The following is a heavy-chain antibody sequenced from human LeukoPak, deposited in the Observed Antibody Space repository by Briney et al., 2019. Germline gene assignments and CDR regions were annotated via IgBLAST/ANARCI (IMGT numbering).Heavy chain of an antibody. Sequence: GGSLRLSCAASGFSFSSHVMHWVRQAPGEGLEWVSGISGSGGDTYHADSVKGRFTISRDNSKNMLNLQMNSLRVEDTALYYCAKDQNYESSGYYGGFDCWGQGTLVTVSS. CDR3: AKDQNYESSGYYGGFDC. D-gene: IGHD3-22*01. CDR1: GFSFSSHV. J-gene: IGHJ4*02. V-gene: IGHV3-23*01. CDR2: ISGSGGDT.